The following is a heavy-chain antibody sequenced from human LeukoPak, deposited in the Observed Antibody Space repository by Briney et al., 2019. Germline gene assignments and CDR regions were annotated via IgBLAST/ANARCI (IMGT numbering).Heavy chain of an antibody. V-gene: IGHV4-59*08. Sequence: PSETLSLTCTVSGGSISSYYWSWIRQPPGKGREWIGDIYYSGSTNYNPSLKSRVTISVDTSKNQFSLKLSSVTAADTAVYYCARLRKDTAMVYYFDYWGQGTLVTVSS. CDR1: GGSISSYY. CDR2: IYYSGST. D-gene: IGHD5-18*01. CDR3: ARLRKDTAMVYYFDY. J-gene: IGHJ4*02.